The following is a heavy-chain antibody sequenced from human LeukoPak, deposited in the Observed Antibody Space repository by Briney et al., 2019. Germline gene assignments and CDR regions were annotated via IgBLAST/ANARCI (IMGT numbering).Heavy chain of an antibody. J-gene: IGHJ4*02. CDR1: GFTVNNKY. CDR3: GRDLIGTAASWDS. V-gene: IGHV3-53*01. CDR2: ISSGDNT. D-gene: IGHD6-25*01. Sequence: PGGSLRLSCAASGFTVNNKYMNWVRKAPGKGLEWVSVISSGDNTYYADSVKGRFTISRDNSKNTLYLQMNSLRVEDTAVYYCGRDLIGTAASWDSWGQGTLVTVSS.